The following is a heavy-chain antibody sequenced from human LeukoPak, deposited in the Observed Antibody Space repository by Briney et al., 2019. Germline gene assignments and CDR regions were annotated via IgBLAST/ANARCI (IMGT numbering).Heavy chain of an antibody. CDR1: GYTFTSYY. CDR3: ATDLATVVIVTNY. V-gene: IGHV1-2*02. D-gene: IGHD4-23*01. J-gene: IGHJ4*02. CDR2: INPHSGGT. Sequence: GASVKVSCKASGYTFTSYYLHWVRQAPGQGLEWMGWINPHSGGTNYAQKFQGRVTMTRDTSIATAYMELSSLRSEDTAVYYCATDLATVVIVTNYWGQGTLVTVSS.